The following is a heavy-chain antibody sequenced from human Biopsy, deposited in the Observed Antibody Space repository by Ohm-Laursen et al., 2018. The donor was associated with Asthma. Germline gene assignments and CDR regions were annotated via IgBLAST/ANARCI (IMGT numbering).Heavy chain of an antibody. CDR3: ARSAETYSGFDSNYYGMDV. CDR2: FNPGNGNA. D-gene: IGHD5-12*01. Sequence: GASVKVSCKASGYSFATNAMHWVRQAPGQRPEWMGWFNPGNGNAKVSEKFQGRVSITRDTSAITAYLEVSSLTSEDTAVYYCARSAETYSGFDSNYYGMDVWGQGTRVTVSS. J-gene: IGHJ6*02. V-gene: IGHV1-3*01. CDR1: GYSFATNA.